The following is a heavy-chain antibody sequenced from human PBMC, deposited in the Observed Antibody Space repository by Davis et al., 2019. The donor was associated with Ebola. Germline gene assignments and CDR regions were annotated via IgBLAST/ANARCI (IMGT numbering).Heavy chain of an antibody. Sequence: GGSLRLSCAASGFTFSSYSMNWVRQAPGKGLEWVSYISSSSSTIYYADSVKGRFTISRDNAKNSLYLQMNSLRDEDTAVYYCARDQHIDTAMVRLYYYYGMDVWGKGTTVTVSS. CDR3: ARDQHIDTAMVRLYYYYGMDV. CDR1: GFTFSSYS. CDR2: ISSSSSTI. J-gene: IGHJ6*04. D-gene: IGHD5-18*01. V-gene: IGHV3-48*02.